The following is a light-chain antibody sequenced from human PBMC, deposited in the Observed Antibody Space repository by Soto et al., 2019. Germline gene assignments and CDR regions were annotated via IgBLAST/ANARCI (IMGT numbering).Light chain of an antibody. J-gene: IGKJ1*01. CDR1: QSISSW. CDR2: DAS. Sequence: DIQMTQSPSNLSPSVGDRVTITCRASQSISSWLAWYQQKPGKAPKLLIYDASSLESGVPSRFSGSGSGTEFTLTISSLQPDDFATYYCQQYNSYSTFGQGTKVDIK. V-gene: IGKV1-5*01. CDR3: QQYNSYST.